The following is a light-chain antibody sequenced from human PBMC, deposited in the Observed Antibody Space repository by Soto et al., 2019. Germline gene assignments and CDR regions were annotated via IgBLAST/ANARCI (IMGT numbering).Light chain of an antibody. CDR2: DAS. CDR3: QQRSNWPPIT. V-gene: IGKV3-11*01. J-gene: IGKJ5*01. Sequence: EIVLTQSPATLSLSPGERATLSCRASQSLTSYLAWYQQKPGQAPRLLIYDASNRAPGIPARFSGSGSGTDFPLTISSLEPEDFAVYYCQQRSNWPPITFGQGTRLEIK. CDR1: QSLTSY.